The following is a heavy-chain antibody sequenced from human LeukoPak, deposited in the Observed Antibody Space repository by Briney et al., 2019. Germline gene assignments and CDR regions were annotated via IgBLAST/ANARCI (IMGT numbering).Heavy chain of an antibody. V-gene: IGHV3-23*01. CDR2: ISGSGGST. CDR1: GFTFSSYG. D-gene: IGHD3-10*01. CDR3: AKDVYMVRGVIVVFDY. J-gene: IGHJ4*02. Sequence: GGSLRLSCAASGFTFSSYGMSWVRQAPGKGLEWVSAISGSGGSTYYADSVKGRFTISRDNSKNTLYLQMNSLRAEDTAVYYCAKDVYMVRGVIVVFDYWGQGTLVTVSS.